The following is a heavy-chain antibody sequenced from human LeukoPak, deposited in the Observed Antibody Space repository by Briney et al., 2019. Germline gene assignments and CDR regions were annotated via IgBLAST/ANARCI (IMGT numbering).Heavy chain of an antibody. D-gene: IGHD6-13*01. V-gene: IGHV4-39*07. Sequence: KPSETLSLTCTVSGGSIRSSYYYWGWIRQPPGKGLEWIGSIYDSGSTYYNPSLKSRVTISVDTSKNQFSLKLSSVTAADTAVYYCARVGGSSWDGLDAFDIWGQGTMVTVSS. J-gene: IGHJ3*02. CDR2: IYDSGST. CDR3: ARVGGSSWDGLDAFDI. CDR1: GGSIRSSYYY.